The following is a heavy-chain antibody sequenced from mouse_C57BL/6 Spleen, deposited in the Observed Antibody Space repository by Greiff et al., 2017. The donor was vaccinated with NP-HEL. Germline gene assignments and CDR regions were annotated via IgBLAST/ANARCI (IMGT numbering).Heavy chain of an antibody. D-gene: IGHD1-1*01. CDR2: ISSGSSTI. CDR1: GFTFSDYG. CDR3: AIEYYGSIYYFYY. J-gene: IGHJ2*01. V-gene: IGHV5-17*01. Sequence: DVQLVESGGGLVKPGGSLKLSCAASGFTFSDYGMHWVRQAPEKGLEWVAYISSGSSTIYYADTVKGRFTISRDNAKNTLFLQTTSLRSEDTAMYFCAIEYYGSIYYFYYSRQGTTLTVSS.